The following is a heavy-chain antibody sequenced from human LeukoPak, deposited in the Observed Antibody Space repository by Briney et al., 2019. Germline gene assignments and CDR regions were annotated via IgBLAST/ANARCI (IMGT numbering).Heavy chain of an antibody. J-gene: IGHJ4*02. V-gene: IGHV3-48*01. D-gene: IGHD6-19*01. CDR1: GFTFSSYS. Sequence: GGSLRRSSAASGFTFSSYSMNWVRQAPGKGLEWASYISSSSRTIYYADSVKGRFTISRDNAKNSLFLQMNSLRAEDTAVYYCARDRDYSSGWTEGLDYWGQGILVTVSS. CDR2: ISSSSRTI. CDR3: ARDRDYSSGWTEGLDY.